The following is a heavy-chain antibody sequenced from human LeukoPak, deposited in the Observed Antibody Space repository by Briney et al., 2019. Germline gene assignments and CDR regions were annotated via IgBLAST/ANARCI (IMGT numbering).Heavy chain of an antibody. D-gene: IGHD4-17*01. CDR2: ISSSSSTI. Sequence: QPGGSLRLSCAASGFTFSSYSMNWVGQAPGKGQEWVSYISSSSSTIYYADSVKGRFTISRDNAKNSLYLQMNSLRAEDTAVYYCARDFTVTTSSYWGQGTLVTVSS. J-gene: IGHJ4*02. V-gene: IGHV3-48*01. CDR3: ARDFTVTTSSY. CDR1: GFTFSSYS.